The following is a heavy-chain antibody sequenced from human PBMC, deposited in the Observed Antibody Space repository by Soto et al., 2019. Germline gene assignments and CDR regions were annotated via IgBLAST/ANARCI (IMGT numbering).Heavy chain of an antibody. J-gene: IGHJ5*02. CDR3: ARSYSTSWYIWFDP. CDR2: VNPSTGGT. D-gene: IGHD6-13*01. CDR1: GYSFTSYF. V-gene: IGHV1-2*02. Sequence: ASVKVSCKASGYSFTSYFMHWVRQAPGAGLEWMGMVNPSTGGTNHAQNFWGRVTMTRDTSTNTAYMELSRLRVDDTAIYYCARSYSTSWYIWFDPWGQGTLVTVSS.